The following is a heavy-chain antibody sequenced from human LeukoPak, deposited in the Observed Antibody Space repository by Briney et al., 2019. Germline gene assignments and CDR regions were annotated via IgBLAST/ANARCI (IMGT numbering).Heavy chain of an antibody. CDR1: AGSISSSNYY. CDR2: IYYSGRT. CDR3: ARDYDILTGYYQNYYYMDV. J-gene: IGHJ6*03. Sequence: KPSETLSLTCSVSAGSISSSNYYWGWIRQPPGKGLEWIGSIYYSGRTYYNPSLKSRVTISVDTSKKQFSLKLSSVTAADTAVYYCARDYDILTGYYQNYYYMDVWGKGTTVTISS. D-gene: IGHD3-9*01. V-gene: IGHV4-39*07.